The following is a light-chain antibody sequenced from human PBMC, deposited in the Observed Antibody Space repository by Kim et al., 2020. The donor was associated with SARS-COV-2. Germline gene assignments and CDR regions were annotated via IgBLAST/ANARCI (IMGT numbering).Light chain of an antibody. Sequence: EIVMTQSQATLSVSPGERATLSCRASQSVSSNLAWYQQKPGQAPRLLIYGASTRATGIPARFSGSGSGTEFTLTISSLQSEDFAVYYCQQYNNWPPYTFSQGTKLEIK. CDR2: GAS. V-gene: IGKV3-15*01. J-gene: IGKJ2*01. CDR1: QSVSSN. CDR3: QQYNNWPPYT.